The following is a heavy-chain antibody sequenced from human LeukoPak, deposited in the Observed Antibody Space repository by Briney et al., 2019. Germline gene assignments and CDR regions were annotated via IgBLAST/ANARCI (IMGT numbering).Heavy chain of an antibody. V-gene: IGHV4-34*01. CDR3: ARHTKFYGGKGGLDY. CDR2: INHSGST. D-gene: IGHD4-23*01. J-gene: IGHJ4*02. Sequence: SETLSLTCAVYGGSFSGYYWSWIRQPPGKGLEWIGEINHSGSTNYNPSLKSRVTISVDTSKNQFSLKLSSVTAADTAVYYCARHTKFYGGKGGLDYWGQGTLVTVSS. CDR1: GGSFSGYY.